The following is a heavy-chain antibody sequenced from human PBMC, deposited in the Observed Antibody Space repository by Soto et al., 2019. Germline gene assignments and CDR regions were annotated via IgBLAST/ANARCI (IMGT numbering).Heavy chain of an antibody. J-gene: IGHJ5*02. V-gene: IGHV4-39*01. D-gene: IGHD6-25*01. CDR3: ARPHGGSSGWDNWFDP. CDR1: GGSISSSSYY. CDR2: IYYSGST. Sequence: SETLSLTCTVSGGSISSSSYYWGWIRQPPGKGLEWIGSIYYSGSTYYNPSLKSRATISVDTSKNQFSLKLSSVTAADTAVYYCARPHGGSSGWDNWFDPWGQGTLVTVSS.